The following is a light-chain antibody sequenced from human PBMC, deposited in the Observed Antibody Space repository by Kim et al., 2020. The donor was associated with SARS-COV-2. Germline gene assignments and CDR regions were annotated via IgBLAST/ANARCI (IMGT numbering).Light chain of an antibody. CDR1: SSDVGGYNY. V-gene: IGLV2-14*04. J-gene: IGLJ3*02. Sequence: SITIFCTGVSSDVGGYNYVSWCQQHPGNDPKLMIHDVGKRPSGVSTRRSGSTSGNKAALTICGLRPEEEDAYYCSSYTSSSTPWVFGGGTQLTVL. CDR3: SSYTSSSTPWV. CDR2: DVG.